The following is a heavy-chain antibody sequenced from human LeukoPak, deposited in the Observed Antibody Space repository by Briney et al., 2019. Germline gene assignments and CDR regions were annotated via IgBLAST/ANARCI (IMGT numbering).Heavy chain of an antibody. CDR1: GGSISSSSYY. CDR2: IYHSGST. D-gene: IGHD2-15*01. CDR3: ARRSYCSGGSCSNPFDP. Sequence: SETLSLTCTVSGGSISSSSYYWGWIRQPPGKGLEWIGSIYHSGSTYYNPSLKSRVTISVDTSKNQFSLKLSSVTAADTAVYYCARRSYCSGGSCSNPFDPWGQGTLVTVSS. J-gene: IGHJ5*02. V-gene: IGHV4-39*07.